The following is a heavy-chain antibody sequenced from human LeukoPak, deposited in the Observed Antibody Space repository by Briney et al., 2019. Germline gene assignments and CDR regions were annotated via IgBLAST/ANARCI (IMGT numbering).Heavy chain of an antibody. D-gene: IGHD3-3*01. Sequence: SETLSLTCTVSGGSISPYYWSWIRQPPGKRLEWIGHIYYSGSTNYNPSLKSRVTISVDTSKNQFSLKLSSVTAADTAVYYCASRSSIWSGYQDTLYYFDSWGQGTLVTVSS. CDR2: IYYSGST. J-gene: IGHJ4*02. V-gene: IGHV4-59*01. CDR1: GGSISPYY. CDR3: ASRSSIWSGYQDTLYYFDS.